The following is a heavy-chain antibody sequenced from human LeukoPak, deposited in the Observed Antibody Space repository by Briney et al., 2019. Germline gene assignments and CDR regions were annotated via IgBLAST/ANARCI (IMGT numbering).Heavy chain of an antibody. CDR3: ARDLWFGELSPTGY. D-gene: IGHD3-10*01. CDR1: GYTFTGYY. V-gene: IGHV1-2*02. J-gene: IGHJ4*02. Sequence: ASVKVSCKTSGYTFTGYYIHWVRQAPGQGLEWMGCINPNSGVTKYAHKFQGRVTMTRDTSIFTAYLDLRRLRYDDTAFYFCARDLWFGELSPTGYWGQGTLVTVSS. CDR2: INPNSGVT.